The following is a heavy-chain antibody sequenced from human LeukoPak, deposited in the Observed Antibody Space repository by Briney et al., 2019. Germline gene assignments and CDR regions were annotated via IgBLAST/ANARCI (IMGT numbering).Heavy chain of an antibody. Sequence: PSETLSLTCTVSGGSISSYYWSWIRQPPGKGLEWIGYIYYSGSTNYNPSLKSRVTISVDTSKNQFSLKLSSVTAADTAVYYCARGELNWNDAHDAFDIWGQGTMVTVSS. CDR2: IYYSGST. J-gene: IGHJ3*02. D-gene: IGHD1-1*01. V-gene: IGHV4-59*01. CDR3: ARGELNWNDAHDAFDI. CDR1: GGSISSYY.